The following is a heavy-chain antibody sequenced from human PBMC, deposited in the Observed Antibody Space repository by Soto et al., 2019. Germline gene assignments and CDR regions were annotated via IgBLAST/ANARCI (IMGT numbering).Heavy chain of an antibody. Sequence: GGSLRLSCAASGFTFSSYEMNWVRQAPGKGLEWVSYISSSGSTTYYADSVKGRFTISRDNAKNSLYLQMNSLRAEDTAVYYCARDHGSGWSSGDYWGQGTLVTVSS. J-gene: IGHJ4*02. D-gene: IGHD6-19*01. V-gene: IGHV3-48*03. CDR2: ISSSGSTT. CDR1: GFTFSSYE. CDR3: ARDHGSGWSSGDY.